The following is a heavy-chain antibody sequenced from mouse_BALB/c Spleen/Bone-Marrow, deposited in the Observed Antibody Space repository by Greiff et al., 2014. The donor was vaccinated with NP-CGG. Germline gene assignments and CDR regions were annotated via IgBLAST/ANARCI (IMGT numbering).Heavy chain of an antibody. CDR2: ISYSGST. Sequence: EVKLEESGPGLVKPSQSLSLTCTVTGYSITSDYAWNWNRQFPGNKLEWMAYISYSGSTSYNPSLKSRISITRDTSKNQFFLQLNSVTTEDTATYYCARKALYYAKDYWGQGTSVTVSS. CDR3: ARKALYYAKDY. CDR1: GYSITSDYA. V-gene: IGHV3-2*02. J-gene: IGHJ4*01.